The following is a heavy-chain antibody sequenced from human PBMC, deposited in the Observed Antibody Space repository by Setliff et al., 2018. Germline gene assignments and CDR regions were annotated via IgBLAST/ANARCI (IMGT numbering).Heavy chain of an antibody. V-gene: IGHV1-18*01. CDR1: GHIFNSYG. CDR2: ISSYNDVT. D-gene: IGHD2-15*01. CDR3: AISTLSICSGGSCPNAFDV. J-gene: IGHJ3*01. Sequence: EASVKVSCKASGHIFNSYGISWVRQAPGKGLEWVGWISSYNDVTTYAQRLQGRVTLTKDTSTSAAYMELRSLRSDDSAVYYCAISTLSICSGGSCPNAFDVWGQGTMVTVSS.